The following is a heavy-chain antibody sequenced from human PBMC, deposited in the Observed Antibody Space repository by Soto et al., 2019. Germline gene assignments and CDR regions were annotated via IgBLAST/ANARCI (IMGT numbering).Heavy chain of an antibody. CDR1: GFSLTTDGVG. CDR2: IYWDDDK. V-gene: IGHV2-5*02. J-gene: IGHJ5*02. Sequence: QITLKESGPTLVKPTQTLTLTCTISGFSLTTDGVGVGWIRQPPGKALEWLAIIYWDDDKRYSPSLKSRLSITKDTSKNQVFLTMTNMDPTDTATYYCAHESRGIDWNSSWFDPWGQGTLVTVSS. D-gene: IGHD1-7*01. CDR3: AHESRGIDWNSSWFDP.